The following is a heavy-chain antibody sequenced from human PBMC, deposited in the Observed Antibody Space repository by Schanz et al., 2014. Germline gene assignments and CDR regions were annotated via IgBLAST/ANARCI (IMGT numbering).Heavy chain of an antibody. V-gene: IGHV3-23*04. J-gene: IGHJ4*02. CDR3: AKDDVWASGSYYDY. CDR2: IAGSGDST. Sequence: DVQLVESGGGLVQPGGSLRLSCAASGFTFSSYAMSWVRQAPGKGLEWVSHIAGSGDSTYYADSVKGRFTISRDNSKNTLYLQMNSLRAEDTAVYYCAKDDVWASGSYYDYWGQGTLVTVSS. D-gene: IGHD3-10*01. CDR1: GFTFSSYA.